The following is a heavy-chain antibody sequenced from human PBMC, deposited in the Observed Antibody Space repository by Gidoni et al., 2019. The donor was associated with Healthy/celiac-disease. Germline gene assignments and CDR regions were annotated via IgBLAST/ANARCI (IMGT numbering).Heavy chain of an antibody. V-gene: IGHV4-34*01. CDR1: FSGYY. Sequence: FSGYYWSWIRQPPGKGLEWIGEINHSGSTNYNPSLKSRVTISVDTSKNQFSLKLSSVPAADTAVYYCARGKGSSSYLFYFDYWGQGTLVTVSS. D-gene: IGHD6-6*01. CDR2: INHSGST. CDR3: ARGKGSSSYLFYFDY. J-gene: IGHJ4*02.